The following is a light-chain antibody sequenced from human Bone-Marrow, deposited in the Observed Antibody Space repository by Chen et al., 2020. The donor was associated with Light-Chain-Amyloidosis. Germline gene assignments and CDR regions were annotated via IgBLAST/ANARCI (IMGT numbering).Light chain of an antibody. CDR2: SAS. CDR1: QSVSGN. V-gene: IGKV3-15*01. Sequence: DIVMTQSPATLSVSPGERATLFCRASQSVSGNLAWYQQRPGQAPRLLIHSASTRATGVPARFSGSGFGTDFTLIISSLQSDDFANYDCQQYENWPRTFGQGTKV. J-gene: IGKJ1*01. CDR3: QQYENWPRT.